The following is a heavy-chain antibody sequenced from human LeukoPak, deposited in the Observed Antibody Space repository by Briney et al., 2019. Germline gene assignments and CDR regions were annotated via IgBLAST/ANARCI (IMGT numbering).Heavy chain of an antibody. CDR1: GFTFSSYE. D-gene: IGHD6-13*01. V-gene: IGHV3-48*03. CDR2: ISSSGSTI. Sequence: GGSLRLSCAASGFTFSSYEMNWVRQAPGKGLEWVSYISSSGSTIYYADSVKGRFIISRDNAKNSLYLQMNSLRAEDTAVYYCARDGSSWYKNGMDVWGKGTTVTVSS. CDR3: ARDGSSWYKNGMDV. J-gene: IGHJ6*04.